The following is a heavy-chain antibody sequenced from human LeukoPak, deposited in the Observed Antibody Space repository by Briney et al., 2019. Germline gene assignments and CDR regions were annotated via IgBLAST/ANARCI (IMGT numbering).Heavy chain of an antibody. J-gene: IGHJ5*02. V-gene: IGHV3-30*18. Sequence: PGGSLRLSCAASGFTFSSYGMHRVRQAPGKGLEWVAVISYDGSNKYYADSVKGRFTISRDNSKNTLYLQMNSLRAEDTAVYYCAKDWGSSGWYLDPWGQGTLVTVSS. D-gene: IGHD6-19*01. CDR1: GFTFSSYG. CDR2: ISYDGSNK. CDR3: AKDWGSSGWYLDP.